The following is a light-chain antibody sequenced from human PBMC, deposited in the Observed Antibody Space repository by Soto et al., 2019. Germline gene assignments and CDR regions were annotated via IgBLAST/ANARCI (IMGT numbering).Light chain of an antibody. CDR1: QSVSSIY. CDR3: QQYCSSSWT. CDR2: GAS. J-gene: IGKJ1*01. V-gene: IGKV3-20*01. Sequence: EIVLTQSPGTLSLSPGERATLSCRASQSVSSIYLAWYQHKPGQAPRLLIYGASSRATGIPARFRGSGSGTDFTLTISRLEPEDFAVYYCQQYCSSSWTFGRGTTVEIK.